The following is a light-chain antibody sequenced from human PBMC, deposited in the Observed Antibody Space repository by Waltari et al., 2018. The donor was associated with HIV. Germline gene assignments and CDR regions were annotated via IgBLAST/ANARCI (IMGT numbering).Light chain of an antibody. CDR1: SSDVGRYNY. J-gene: IGLJ1*01. V-gene: IGLV2-8*01. CDR3: SSYAGSNNYV. CDR2: EVS. Sequence: QSALTQPPSASGSPGQSVTISCTGTSSDVGRYNYVSWYEQHPGKAPKLMIYEVSKRPSGVPYRFSGSKSGNTASLTVSGLQAEDEADYYCSSYAGSNNYVFGTGTKVTVL.